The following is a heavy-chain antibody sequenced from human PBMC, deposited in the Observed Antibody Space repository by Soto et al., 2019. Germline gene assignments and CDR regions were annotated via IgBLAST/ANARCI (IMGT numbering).Heavy chain of an antibody. V-gene: IGHV1-69*06. CDR3: ARDMTRTVVPYFDF. CDR1: GGSFRNYV. J-gene: IGHJ4*02. CDR2: IIPISGAA. Sequence: SVEVTCKACGGSFRNYVGRWVRQAPGQGLEWMGRIIPISGAANYAQKFQGRVTITADKSTSTSYMELSSLRSEDTAVYYCARDMTRTVVPYFDFWGQGNLVTVS. D-gene: IGHD1-7*01.